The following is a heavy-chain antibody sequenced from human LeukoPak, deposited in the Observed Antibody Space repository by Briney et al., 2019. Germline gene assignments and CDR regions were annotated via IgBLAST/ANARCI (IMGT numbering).Heavy chain of an antibody. Sequence: SETLSLTCAVYGGSFSGYYWSWIRQPPGKGLEWIGEINHSGSTNYNPSLKSRVTISVDTSKNRFSLKLSSVPAADTAVYYCASFIAAAGSYYFDYWGQGTLVTVSS. D-gene: IGHD6-13*01. CDR3: ASFIAAAGSYYFDY. CDR1: GGSFSGYY. CDR2: INHSGST. J-gene: IGHJ4*02. V-gene: IGHV4-34*01.